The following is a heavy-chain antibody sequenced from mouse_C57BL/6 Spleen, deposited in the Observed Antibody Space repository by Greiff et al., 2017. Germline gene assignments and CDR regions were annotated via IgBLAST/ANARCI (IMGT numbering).Heavy chain of an antibody. Sequence: EVQLVESGPGLVKPSQSLSLTCSVTGYSITSGYYWNWIRQFPGNKLEWMGYISYDGSNNYNPSLKNRISITRDTSKNQFFLKLNSVTTEDTATYYCARGLYSTYGAMDYWGQGTSVTVSS. CDR1: GYSITSGYY. J-gene: IGHJ4*01. CDR3: ARGLYSTYGAMDY. V-gene: IGHV3-6*01. D-gene: IGHD2-5*01. CDR2: ISYDGSN.